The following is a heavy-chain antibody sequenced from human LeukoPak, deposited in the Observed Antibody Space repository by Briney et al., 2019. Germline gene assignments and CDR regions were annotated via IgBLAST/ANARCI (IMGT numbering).Heavy chain of an antibody. D-gene: IGHD2-8*02. V-gene: IGHV4-30-4*01. CDR2: IYYSGST. CDR1: GGSISSGDYY. J-gene: IGHJ4*02. CDR3: ARTGGTIDY. Sequence: SETLSLTCTVSGGSISSGDYYWGWIRQPPGKCLEWLRYIYYSGSTYYNPSLKSRVTISVDTSKNHFCLKLNSVTAADKAVYYCARTGGTIDYWGQGTLVSVSS.